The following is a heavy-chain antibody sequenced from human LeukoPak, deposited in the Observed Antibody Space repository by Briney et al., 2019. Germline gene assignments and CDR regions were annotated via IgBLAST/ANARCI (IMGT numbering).Heavy chain of an antibody. CDR2: ISGSGGST. CDR3: AKAQSLSSGWSFYYYGMDV. Sequence: GGSLRLSCAASGFTFSSYAMSWVRQAPGKGLEWVPAISGSGGSTYYADSVKGRFTISRDNSKNTLYLQMNSLRAEDTAVYYCAKAQSLSSGWSFYYYGMDVWGQGTTVTVSS. D-gene: IGHD6-19*01. J-gene: IGHJ6*02. V-gene: IGHV3-23*01. CDR1: GFTFSSYA.